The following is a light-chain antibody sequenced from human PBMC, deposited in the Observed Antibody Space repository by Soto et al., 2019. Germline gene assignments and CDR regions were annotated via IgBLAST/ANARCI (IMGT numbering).Light chain of an antibody. J-gene: IGLJ2*01. CDR2: DVT. V-gene: IGLV2-14*03. Sequence: QSALAQPASVSGSPGQSITISCTGTSSDVGGYNYVAWYQQHPGNAPKLVIFDVTDRPSGVSNRFSGSKSGNTASLTISGLQAEDEADYYCSSYTSSSTLILGGATKRTVL. CDR3: SSYTSSSTLI. CDR1: SSDVGGYNY.